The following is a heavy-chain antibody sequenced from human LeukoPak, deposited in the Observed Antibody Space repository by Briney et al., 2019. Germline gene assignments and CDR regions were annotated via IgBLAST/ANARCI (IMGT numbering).Heavy chain of an antibody. CDR2: ISSSSSYI. CDR1: GFTFSTYI. CDR3: ARDNERTTVTLSTYFDY. D-gene: IGHD4-17*01. J-gene: IGHJ4*02. V-gene: IGHV3-21*01. Sequence: PGGSLRLSCAASGFTFSTYIMNWVRQAPGKGLEWVSSISSSSSYIYYADSVKGRFTISRDNAKNSLYLQMNSLRAEDTAVYYCARDNERTTVTLSTYFDYWGQGTLVTVSS.